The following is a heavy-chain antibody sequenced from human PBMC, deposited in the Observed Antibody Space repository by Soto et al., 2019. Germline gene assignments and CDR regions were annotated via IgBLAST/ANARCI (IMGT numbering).Heavy chain of an antibody. CDR2: ISGYNGDT. Sequence: ASVKVSCKASGYTFTGYGISWMRQAPGQGLEWRGKISGYNGDTNYAPKVQGRVTMTSDKSTSTAYMELRSLTSDDTAVYYCGRSNYYDSLDHWGQGTLVTVSS. D-gene: IGHD3-22*01. CDR3: GRSNYYDSLDH. J-gene: IGHJ4*02. V-gene: IGHV1-18*04. CDR1: GYTFTGYG.